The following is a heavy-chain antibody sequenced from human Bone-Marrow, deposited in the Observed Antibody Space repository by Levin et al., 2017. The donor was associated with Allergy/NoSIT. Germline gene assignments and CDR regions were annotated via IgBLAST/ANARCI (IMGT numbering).Heavy chain of an antibody. J-gene: IGHJ5*02. Sequence: GGSLRLSCAASGFTFSSYGMHWVRQAPGKGLEWVAVISYDGSNKYYADSVKGRFTISRDNSKNTLYLQMNSLRAEDTAVYYCAKESTTVVTPGWFDPWGQGTLVTVSS. CDR1: GFTFSSYG. V-gene: IGHV3-30*18. D-gene: IGHD4-23*01. CDR3: AKESTTVVTPGWFDP. CDR2: ISYDGSNK.